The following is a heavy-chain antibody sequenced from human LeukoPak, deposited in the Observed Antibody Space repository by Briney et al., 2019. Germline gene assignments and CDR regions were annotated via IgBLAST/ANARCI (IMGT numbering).Heavy chain of an antibody. CDR2: VSYEGTIK. CDR1: GFAFSNFA. V-gene: IGHV3-30*14. Sequence: GGSLRLSCAASGFAFSNFAMHWVRQAPGKGLGWVAVVSYEGTIKYYSDSAKGRFTISRDNSNSLISLQMNNLTTEDTAAYYCAREKFDSWGQGTLVIVSP. J-gene: IGHJ5*01. CDR3: AREKFDS.